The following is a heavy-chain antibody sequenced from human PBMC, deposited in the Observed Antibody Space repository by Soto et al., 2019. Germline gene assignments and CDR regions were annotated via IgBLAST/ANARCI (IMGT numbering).Heavy chain of an antibody. V-gene: IGHV1-69*08. CDR1: GGTFSSYT. Sequence: QVQLVQSGAEVKKPGSSVKVSCKASGGTFSSYTISWVRQAPGQGLEWMGRIIPILGIANYAQKFQGRVTITADKSTSTAYRELSSMRSDDTAVYYCARDQGDTAMVCINCYFDLWGRGALVTVSS. CDR2: IIPILGIA. CDR3: ARDQGDTAMVCINCYFDL. J-gene: IGHJ2*01. D-gene: IGHD5-18*01.